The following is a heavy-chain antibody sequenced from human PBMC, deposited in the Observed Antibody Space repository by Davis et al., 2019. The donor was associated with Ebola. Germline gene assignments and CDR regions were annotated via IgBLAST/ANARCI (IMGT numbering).Heavy chain of an antibody. CDR1: GGSISSYY. CDR2: MYYSGST. V-gene: IGHV4-59*01. Sequence: PGGSLRLSCTVSGGSISSYYWSWIRQPPGKGLEWIGYMYYSGSTNYNPSLKSRVTISVDTSKNQFSLKLSSVTAADTAVYYCARVRTSLGAPDYWGQGTLVTVSS. CDR3: ARVRTSLGAPDY. D-gene: IGHD3-16*01. J-gene: IGHJ4*02.